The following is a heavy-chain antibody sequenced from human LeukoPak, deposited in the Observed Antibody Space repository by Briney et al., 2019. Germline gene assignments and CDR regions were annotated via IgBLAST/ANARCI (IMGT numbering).Heavy chain of an antibody. J-gene: IGHJ6*03. CDR2: INPNSGGT. Sequence: ASVKVSCKASGYTFTSYDINWVRQATGQGLEWMGWINPNSGGTNYAQKFQGRVTMTRDTSISTAYMELSRLRSDVTAVYYCAGSYYYYMDVWGKGTTVTVSS. CDR3: AGSYYYYMDV. V-gene: IGHV1-2*02. CDR1: GYTFTSYD.